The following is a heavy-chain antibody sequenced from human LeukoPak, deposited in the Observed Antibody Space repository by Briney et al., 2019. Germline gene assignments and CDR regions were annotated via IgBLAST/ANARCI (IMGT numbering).Heavy chain of an antibody. CDR1: GGSVSSGSYY. D-gene: IGHD3-10*01. Sequence: SETLSLTCTVSGGSVSSGSYYWSWIRQPPGKGLERIGYIYYSGSTNYNPSLKSRVTISVDTSKNQFSLKLSSVTAADTAVYYCARGRYYGSGSYEPYDYWGQGTLVTVSS. J-gene: IGHJ4*02. CDR3: ARGRYYGSGSYEPYDY. CDR2: IYYSGST. V-gene: IGHV4-61*01.